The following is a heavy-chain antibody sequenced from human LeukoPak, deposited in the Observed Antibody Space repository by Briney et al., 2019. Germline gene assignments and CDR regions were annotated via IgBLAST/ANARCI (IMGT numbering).Heavy chain of an antibody. J-gene: IGHJ4*02. CDR1: GFTFDDYA. D-gene: IGHD3-9*01. CDR2: ISWNSGNI. V-gene: IGHV3-9*01. CDR3: ARLNYDIFDY. Sequence: GRSLRLSCAVSGFTFDDYAMQWVRQAPGKGLEWVSGISWNSGNIEYADSVRGRFTISRDNAKNSLYLQMNSLRAEDTAVYYCARLNYDIFDYWGQGTLVTVSS.